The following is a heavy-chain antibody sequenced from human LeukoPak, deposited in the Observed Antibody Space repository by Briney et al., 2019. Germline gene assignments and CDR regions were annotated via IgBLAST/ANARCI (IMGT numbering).Heavy chain of an antibody. D-gene: IGHD4/OR15-4a*01. J-gene: IGHJ4*02. Sequence: GGPLRLSCAASGFTFKNYGMHWVRQAPGKGLEWVANIKQDGSEKYYVDSVKGRFTISRDNAKNSLYLQMTSLGAEDTAVYYCARGVPPDYWGQGTLVTVSS. CDR1: GFTFKNYG. V-gene: IGHV3-7*01. CDR2: IKQDGSEK. CDR3: ARGVPPDY.